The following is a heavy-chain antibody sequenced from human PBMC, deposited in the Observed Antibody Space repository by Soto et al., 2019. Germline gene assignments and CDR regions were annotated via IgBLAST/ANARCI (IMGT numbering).Heavy chain of an antibody. V-gene: IGHV1-69*13. CDR2: IIPIFGTA. CDR3: AKESGSYPIYYFDY. Sequence: SVKFSCKASGGTFSSYAISWVRQAPGQGLECMGGIIPIFGTANYAQKFQGRVTITAGXXXSXXXMXLXXLRXEXTAVYYCAKESGSYPIYYFDYWGQGTLVTVSS. CDR1: GGTFSSYA. D-gene: IGHD1-26*01. J-gene: IGHJ4*02.